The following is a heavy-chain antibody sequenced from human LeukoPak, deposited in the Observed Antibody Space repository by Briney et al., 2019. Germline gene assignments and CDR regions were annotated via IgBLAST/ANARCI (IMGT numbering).Heavy chain of an antibody. CDR2: IRYDGSNK. V-gene: IGHV3-30*02. CDR3: AKVHFQNYDLGAFDI. D-gene: IGHD3-3*01. Sequence: GGSLRLSCAASGFTFSSYGMHWVRQAPGKGLEWVAFIRYDGSNKYYADSVKGRFTISRDNSKNTLYLQMNSLRAEDTAVYYCAKVHFQNYDLGAFDIWGQGTMVTVSS. J-gene: IGHJ3*02. CDR1: GFTFSSYG.